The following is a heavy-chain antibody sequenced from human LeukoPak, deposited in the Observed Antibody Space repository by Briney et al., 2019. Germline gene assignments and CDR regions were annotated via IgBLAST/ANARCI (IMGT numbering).Heavy chain of an antibody. V-gene: IGHV1-18*01. CDR3: ARDEGGGGDWFGYSQSFDY. CDR2: ISAYNGNT. CDR1: GYTFTSYG. J-gene: IGHJ4*02. D-gene: IGHD3/OR15-3a*01. Sequence: ASVKVSCKASGYTFTSYGISWVRQAPGQGLEWMGWISAYNGNTNYAQKLQGRVTMTTDTSTSTAYMELRSLRSDDTAVYYCARDEGGGGDWFGYSQSFDYWGQGTLVTVSS.